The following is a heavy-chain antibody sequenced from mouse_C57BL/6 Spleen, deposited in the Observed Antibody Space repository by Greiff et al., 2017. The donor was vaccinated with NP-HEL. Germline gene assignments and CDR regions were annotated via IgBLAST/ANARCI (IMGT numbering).Heavy chain of an antibody. CDR1: GYTFTDYN. CDR2: INPNNGGT. V-gene: IGHV1-22*01. J-gene: IGHJ1*03. Sequence: VQLQQSGPELVKPGASVKMSCKASGYTFTDYNMHWVKQSHGKSLEWIGYINPNNGGTSYNQKFKGKATLTVNKSSSTAYMELRSLTSEDSAVYYCAEGTTVVAPRYFDVWGTGTTVTVSS. CDR3: AEGTTVVAPRYFDV. D-gene: IGHD1-1*01.